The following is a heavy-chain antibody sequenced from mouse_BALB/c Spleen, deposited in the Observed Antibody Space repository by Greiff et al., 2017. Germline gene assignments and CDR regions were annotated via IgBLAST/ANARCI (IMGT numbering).Heavy chain of an antibody. CDR3: ARREAMDY. Sequence: VQLQESGAELVRPGTSVKISCKASGYTFTNYWLGWVKQRPGRGLEWIGDIYPGGGYTNYNEKFKGKATLTADTSSSTAYMQLSSLTSEDSAVYFCARREAMDYWGQGTSVTVSS. V-gene: IGHV1-63*02. J-gene: IGHJ4*01. CDR2: IYPGGGYT. CDR1: GYTFTNYW.